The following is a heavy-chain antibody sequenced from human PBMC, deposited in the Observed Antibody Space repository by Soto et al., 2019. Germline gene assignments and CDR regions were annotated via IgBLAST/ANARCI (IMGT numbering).Heavy chain of an antibody. D-gene: IGHD6-19*01. CDR2: ISSSSSYI. V-gene: IGHV3-21*01. J-gene: IGHJ5*02. CDR3: ARDPHWDFDLAGTWFDP. Sequence: GGSLRLSCAASGFTFSSYSMNWVRQAPGKGLEWVSSISSSSSYIYYADSVKGRFTISRDNAKNSLYLQMNSLRAEDTAVYYCARDPHWDFDLAGTWFDPWGQGTLVTVSS. CDR1: GFTFSSYS.